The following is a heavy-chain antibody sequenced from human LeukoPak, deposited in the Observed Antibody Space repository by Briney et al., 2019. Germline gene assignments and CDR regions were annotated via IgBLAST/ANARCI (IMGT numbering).Heavy chain of an antibody. J-gene: IGHJ4*02. CDR1: GFTFDDYA. D-gene: IGHD3-10*01. V-gene: IGHV3-23*01. CDR2: IGGRDGST. CDR3: AKGHYYGSGSLDY. Sequence: GGSLRLSCAASGFTFDDYAMHWVRQAPGKGLEWVSAIGGRDGSTYYADSVKGRFTISRDNSKNTLYVQMNSLRAEDTAVYYCAKGHYYGSGSLDYWGQGTLVTVSS.